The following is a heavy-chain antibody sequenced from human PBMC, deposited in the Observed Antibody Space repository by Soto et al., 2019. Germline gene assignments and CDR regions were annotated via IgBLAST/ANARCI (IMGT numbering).Heavy chain of an antibody. CDR1: GGTFSSYS. CDR2: IIPIFGTA. CDR3: ASGRSIYDFWSGFWFEP. V-gene: IGHV1-69*13. D-gene: IGHD3-3*01. J-gene: IGHJ5*02. Sequence: SVKVSCKASGGTFSSYSISWVRQAPGQGLEWMGGIIPIFGTANYAQKFQGRVTITADESTSTAYMELSSLRSEDTAVYYCASGRSIYDFWSGFWFEPWGQGTLVTVSS.